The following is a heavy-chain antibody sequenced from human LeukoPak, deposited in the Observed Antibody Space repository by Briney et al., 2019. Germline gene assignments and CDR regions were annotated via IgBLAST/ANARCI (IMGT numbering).Heavy chain of an antibody. Sequence: GESLKIPCKGSGYPFTDYWIVWVRRMPGKGLEYMGVIYPDDSSTRYSPSSQGQVNSSVDKSIATAYVQRNSLKAWHTAMYYCARVSAPSFASRWLDPWGQGTQVTVSS. CDR3: ARVSAPSFASRWLDP. CDR1: GYPFTDYW. D-gene: IGHD4-23*01. CDR2: IYPDDSST. J-gene: IGHJ5*02. V-gene: IGHV5-51*01.